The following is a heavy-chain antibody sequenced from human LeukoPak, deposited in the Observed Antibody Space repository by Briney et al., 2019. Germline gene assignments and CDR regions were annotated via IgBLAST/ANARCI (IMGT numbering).Heavy chain of an antibody. J-gene: IGHJ5*02. V-gene: IGHV3-30-3*01. CDR1: GFTFNNYA. CDR2: ISYDGSNK. Sequence: GRSLRLSCAASGFTFNNYAMHWVRQAPGKGLEWVAVISYDGSNKYYADSVKGRFTISRDNSKNTLYLQMNSLRAEDTAVYYCAREREYRIAAAGTCWFDPWGQGTLVTVSS. D-gene: IGHD6-13*01. CDR3: AREREYRIAAAGTCWFDP.